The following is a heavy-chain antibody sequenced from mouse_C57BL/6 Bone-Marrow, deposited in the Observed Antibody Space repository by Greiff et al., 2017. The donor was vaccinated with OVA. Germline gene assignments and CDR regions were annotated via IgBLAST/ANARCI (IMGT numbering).Heavy chain of an antibody. CDR2: IDPENGDT. J-gene: IGHJ3*01. Sequence: VQLKQSGAELVRPGASVKLSCTASGFNINDDYMHWVKQRPEQGLEWIGWIDPENGDTYYASKFQGKATITADTSANPAYLQLSSLTSEDTAVYYCTTKGGWFAYWGQGTLVTVSA. V-gene: IGHV14-4*01. CDR1: GFNINDDY. CDR3: TTKGGWFAY.